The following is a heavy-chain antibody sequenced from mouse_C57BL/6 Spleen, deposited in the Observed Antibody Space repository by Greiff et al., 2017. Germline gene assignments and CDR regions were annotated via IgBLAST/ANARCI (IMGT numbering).Heavy chain of an antibody. V-gene: IGHV14-1*01. CDR1: GFNIKDYY. Sequence: EVKLMESGAELVRPGASVKLSCTASGFNIKDYYMHWVKQRPEQGLEWIGRIDPEDGDTEYAPKFQGKATMTADTSSNTAYLQLSSLTSEDTAVSYCTTYYGLNYFDYWGQGTTLTVSS. D-gene: IGHD2-1*01. J-gene: IGHJ2*01. CDR3: TTYYGLNYFDY. CDR2: IDPEDGDT.